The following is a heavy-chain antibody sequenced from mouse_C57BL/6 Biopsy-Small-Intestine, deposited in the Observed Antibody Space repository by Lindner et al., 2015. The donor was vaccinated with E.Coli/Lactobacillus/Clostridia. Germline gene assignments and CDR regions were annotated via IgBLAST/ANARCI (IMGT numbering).Heavy chain of an antibody. CDR1: GYTFTKYY. D-gene: IGHD1-1*01. CDR3: ARVAMRCSSSSCYRYYYYAMDV. V-gene: IGHV1-59*01. Sequence: SVKVSCKASGYTFTKYYIHWVRQAPGQGLEWMGVINPSDGSTDYAQKFHGRVTMTRDTSTSTVYMELSSLRSEDTAVYYCARVAMRCSSSSCYRYYYYAMDVWGQGTAVTVSS. CDR2: INPSDGST. J-gene: IGHJ4*01.